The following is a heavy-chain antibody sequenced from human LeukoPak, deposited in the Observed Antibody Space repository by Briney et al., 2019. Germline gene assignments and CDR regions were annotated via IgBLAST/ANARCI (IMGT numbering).Heavy chain of an antibody. CDR1: GYTFTGYY. D-gene: IGHD3-10*01. J-gene: IGHJ5*02. CDR3: ARDLVIDYYGSGSYYQGNWFDP. CDR2: INPNSGGT. Sequence: ASVKVSCKASGYTFTGYYMHWVRQAPGQGLEWMGWINPNSGGTNYAQKFQGRVTMTRDTSISTAYMELSRLRSDDTAVYYCARDLVIDYYGSGSYYQGNWFDPWGQGTLVTVSS. V-gene: IGHV1-2*02.